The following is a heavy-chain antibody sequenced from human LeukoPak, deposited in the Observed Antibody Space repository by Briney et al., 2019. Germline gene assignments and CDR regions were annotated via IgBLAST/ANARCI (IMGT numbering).Heavy chain of an antibody. CDR3: TTDTWYSAGH. CDR1: RFTVSSNY. Sequence: GGSLRLSCAASRFTVSSNYMSWVRQAPGKGLEWVAIIKKDGSEKYYVDSMKGRFTISRDNAKNSLFLQMNSLRAEDTAIYYCTTDTWYSAGHWGQGTLVTVSS. J-gene: IGHJ4*02. D-gene: IGHD2-15*01. V-gene: IGHV3-7*03. CDR2: IKKDGSEK.